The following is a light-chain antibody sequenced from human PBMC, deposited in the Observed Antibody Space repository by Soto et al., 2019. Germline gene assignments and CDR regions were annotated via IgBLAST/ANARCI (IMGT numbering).Light chain of an antibody. V-gene: IGLV2-14*01. CDR2: DVS. CDR1: SSDVGGYHY. J-gene: IGLJ1*01. CDR3: SSYTSSSTYV. Sequence: QSALTQPASVSGSPGQSITISCTGTSSDVGGYHYVSWYQQYPGKAPKVMIYDVSNRPSGVSNRFSGSKSGTTASLTISGLQAEDEADYYCSSYTSSSTYVFGTGTQLTV.